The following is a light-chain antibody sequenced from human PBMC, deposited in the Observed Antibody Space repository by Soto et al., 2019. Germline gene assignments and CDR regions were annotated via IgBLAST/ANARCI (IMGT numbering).Light chain of an antibody. Sequence: DIVLTQSPGTLSLSPGERATLSCRASQSVSSSYLAWYQQKPGQAPSLLIYGASSRATGIPDRFSGSGSGTDFTLTISRLEPEDFAVYYCQHYSASPITFGQGTRLEIK. V-gene: IGKV3-20*01. J-gene: IGKJ5*01. CDR1: QSVSSSY. CDR3: QHYSASPIT. CDR2: GAS.